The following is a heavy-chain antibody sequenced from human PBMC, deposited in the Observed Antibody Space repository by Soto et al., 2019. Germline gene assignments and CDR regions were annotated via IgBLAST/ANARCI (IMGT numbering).Heavy chain of an antibody. CDR3: ARQDYSSSWYPGWDYYYGMDV. Sequence: ASVKVSCNASGYTFTSYDINWVRQATGQGLEWMGWMNPNSGNTGYAQKFQGRVTMTRNTSISTAYMELSSLRSEDTAVYYCARQDYSSSWYPGWDYYYGMDVWGQGTTVTVSS. V-gene: IGHV1-8*01. CDR2: MNPNSGNT. CDR1: GYTFTSYD. J-gene: IGHJ6*02. D-gene: IGHD6-13*01.